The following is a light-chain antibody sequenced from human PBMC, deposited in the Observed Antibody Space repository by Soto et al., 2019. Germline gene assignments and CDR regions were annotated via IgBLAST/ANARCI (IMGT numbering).Light chain of an antibody. Sequence: EIVLTQSPGTLSLSPGERATLSCRAIQSVSSSYLAWCQQKPGQAPRLLIYGASSRATGIPDRFSGSGSGTDFTLTISRLEPEDFAVYYCQQYGSSPQKTFGQGTKVDIK. J-gene: IGKJ1*01. CDR3: QQYGSSPQKT. V-gene: IGKV3-20*01. CDR1: QSVSSSY. CDR2: GAS.